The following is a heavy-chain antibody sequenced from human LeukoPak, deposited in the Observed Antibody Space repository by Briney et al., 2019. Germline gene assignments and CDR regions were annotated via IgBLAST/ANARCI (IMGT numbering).Heavy chain of an antibody. J-gene: IGHJ4*02. CDR1: GGSISSGGYY. V-gene: IGHV4-31*03. CDR2: IYYSGST. Sequence: PSQTLSLTCTVSGGSISSGGYYWSWIRQHPGKGLEWIGYIYYSGSTYYNPSLKSRVTISVDTPKNQFSLKLSSVTAADTAVYYCARRANYYDSSGFDYWGQGTLVTVSS. D-gene: IGHD3-22*01. CDR3: ARRANYYDSSGFDY.